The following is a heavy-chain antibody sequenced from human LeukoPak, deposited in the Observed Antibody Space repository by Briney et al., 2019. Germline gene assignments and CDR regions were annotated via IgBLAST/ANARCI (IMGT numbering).Heavy chain of an antibody. CDR1: GFTFSSYA. J-gene: IGHJ1*01. Sequence: GGSLRLSCAASGFTFSSYAMSWVRQAPGKGLEWVSAICGSGGSTYYADSVKGRFTISRDDAKNTLYLQMSSPRAEDTAVYYCARGPNYDSPGGELDFQHWGPGTLVTVSS. CDR2: ICGSGGST. D-gene: IGHD3-16*01. CDR3: ARGPNYDSPGGELDFQH. V-gene: IGHV3-23*01.